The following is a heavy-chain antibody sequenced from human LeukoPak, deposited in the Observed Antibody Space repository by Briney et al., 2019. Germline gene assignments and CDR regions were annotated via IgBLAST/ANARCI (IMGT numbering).Heavy chain of an antibody. V-gene: IGHV4-59*11. CDR2: IYYNGST. CDR3: ARKRSPIYFDS. J-gene: IGHJ4*02. CDR1: GGSISSHY. Sequence: PSETLSLTCTVSGGSISSHYWSWVRQPPGKELEWVGYIYYNGSTNYTPSLKSPVTISVDTSKNQFSLKLRSVTAADTAVYYCARKRSPIYFDSWGQGTLVTVSS.